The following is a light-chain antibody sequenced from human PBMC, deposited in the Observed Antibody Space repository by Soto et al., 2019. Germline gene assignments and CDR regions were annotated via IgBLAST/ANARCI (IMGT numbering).Light chain of an antibody. CDR1: SSNIGPTYD. Sequence: QSVLTQPPSVSGAPGQRVTISCTGSSSNIGPTYDVHWYQQLPGAAPKLLIYANTNRPSGVPDRFSGSKSGTSASLAITGLQAEDEADYYCQSYDSRLSGYVFGTGTKV. CDR2: ANT. V-gene: IGLV1-40*01. CDR3: QSYDSRLSGYV. J-gene: IGLJ1*01.